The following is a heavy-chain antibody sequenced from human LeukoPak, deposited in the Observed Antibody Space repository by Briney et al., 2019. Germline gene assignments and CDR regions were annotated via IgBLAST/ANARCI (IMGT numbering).Heavy chain of an antibody. V-gene: IGHV3-7*03. CDR1: GFTFSSYW. CDR2: IKQDGSEK. Sequence: GGSLRLSCAASGFTFSSYWMSWVRQAPGKGLEWVANIKQDGSEKYYVDSVKGRFTISRDNAENSLYLQMNSLRAADTAVYYCARGETTVTRGSFDYWGQGTLVTVSS. D-gene: IGHD4-17*01. J-gene: IGHJ4*02. CDR3: ARGETTVTRGSFDY.